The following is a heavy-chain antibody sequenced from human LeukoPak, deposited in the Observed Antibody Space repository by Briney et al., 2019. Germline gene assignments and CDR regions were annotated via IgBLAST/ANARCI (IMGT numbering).Heavy chain of an antibody. CDR1: GFPFSSYP. D-gene: IGHD3-10*01. CDR3: ANGSPLGH. Sequence: GGSLRLSCAASGFPFSSYPMSWVRQAPGKGLEWVSSISASGDSPYYADSVQGRFTISRDNSKNTLFLQMKSLRAEDTAVYYCANGSPLGHWGQGTLVSVSS. J-gene: IGHJ4*02. V-gene: IGHV3-23*01. CDR2: ISASGDSP.